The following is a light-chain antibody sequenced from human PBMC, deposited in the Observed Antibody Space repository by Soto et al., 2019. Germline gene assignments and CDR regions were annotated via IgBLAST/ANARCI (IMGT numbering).Light chain of an antibody. J-gene: IGKJ4*01. Sequence: EIVLTQSPATLSLSPGERATLSCRASQSVSSYLAWYQQKPGQAPRLLIYDSSNRATGIPARFSGSGSGTDFTLTISNLEPEDFAVYYCQQRSDWPLLTFGGGTKVEI. CDR3: QQRSDWPLLT. CDR2: DSS. CDR1: QSVSSY. V-gene: IGKV3-11*01.